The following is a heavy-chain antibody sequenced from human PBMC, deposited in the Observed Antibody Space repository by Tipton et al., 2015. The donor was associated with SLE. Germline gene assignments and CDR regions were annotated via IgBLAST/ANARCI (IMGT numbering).Heavy chain of an antibody. J-gene: IGHJ3*02. CDR1: GFTFSSYW. Sequence: SLRLSCAASGFTFSSYWMSWVRRAPGKGLEWVANIKQDGSEKYYVDSVKGRFTISRDNAKNSLYLQMNSLRAEDTAVYYCARVRYSSSLDAFDIWGQGTMVTVSS. D-gene: IGHD6-13*01. V-gene: IGHV3-7*01. CDR2: IKQDGSEK. CDR3: ARVRYSSSLDAFDI.